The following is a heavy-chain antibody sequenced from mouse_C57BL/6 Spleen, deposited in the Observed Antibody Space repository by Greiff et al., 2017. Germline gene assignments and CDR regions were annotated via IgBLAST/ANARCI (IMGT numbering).Heavy chain of an antibody. J-gene: IGHJ1*03. CDR3: ARFPSYYCGSSDWYFDV. V-gene: IGHV1-52*01. CDR2: IDPSDSGT. D-gene: IGHD1-1*01. CDR1: GYTFTSYW. Sequence: QVQLQQPGAELVRPGSSVKLSCKASGYTFTSYWMHWVKQRPIQGLEWIGNIDPSDSGTHYNQKFKDKATLTVDKSSSTAYMQLRSLTSEDSAVYSCARFPSYYCGSSDWYFDVWGTGTTVTVSS.